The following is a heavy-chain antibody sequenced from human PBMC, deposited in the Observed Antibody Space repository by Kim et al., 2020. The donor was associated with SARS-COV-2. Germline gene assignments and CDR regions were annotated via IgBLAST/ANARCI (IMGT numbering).Heavy chain of an antibody. V-gene: IGHV4-34*01. J-gene: IGHJ4*02. CDR3: ARGQGGRAAGKLDY. Sequence: SETLSLTCAVYGGSFSGYYWSWIRQPPGKGLEWIGEINHSGSTNYNPSLKSRVTISVDTSKNQFSLKLSSVTAADTAVYYCARGQGGRAAGKLDYWGQGTLVTVSS. D-gene: IGHD6-13*01. CDR2: INHSGST. CDR1: GGSFSGYY.